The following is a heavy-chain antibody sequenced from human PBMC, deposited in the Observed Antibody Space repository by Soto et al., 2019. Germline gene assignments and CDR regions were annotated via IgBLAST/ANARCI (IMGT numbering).Heavy chain of an antibody. Sequence: EVQLVESGGGLVQPGGSLRLSCAASGFTFSSYWMSWVRQAPGKGLEWVANIKQDGSEKYYVDSVKGRFTISRDNAKNSLFLQMNCLRAEDTAIYYCAKVAYGDDLAYWGQGTLVTVSS. D-gene: IGHD4-17*01. CDR3: AKVAYGDDLAY. V-gene: IGHV3-7*03. CDR2: IKQDGSEK. CDR1: GFTFSSYW. J-gene: IGHJ1*01.